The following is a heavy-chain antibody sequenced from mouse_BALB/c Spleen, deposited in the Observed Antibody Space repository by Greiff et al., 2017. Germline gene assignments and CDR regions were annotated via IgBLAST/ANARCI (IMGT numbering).Heavy chain of an antibody. V-gene: IGHV3-2*02. CDR2: ISYSGST. J-gene: IGHJ4*01. CDR3: ARYYGYLYYYAMDY. D-gene: IGHD1-2*01. CDR1: GYSITSDYA. Sequence: EVQLQQSGPGLVKPSQSLSLTCTVTGYSITSDYAWNWIRQFPGNKLEWMGYISYSGSTSYNPSLKSRISITRDTSKNQFFLQLNSVTTEDTATYYCARYYGYLYYYAMDYWGQGTSVTVSS.